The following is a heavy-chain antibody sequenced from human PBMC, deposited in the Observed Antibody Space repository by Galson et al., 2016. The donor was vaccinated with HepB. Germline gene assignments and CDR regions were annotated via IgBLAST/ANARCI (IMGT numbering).Heavy chain of an antibody. J-gene: IGHJ4*02. V-gene: IGHV3-30*18. CDR2: ISYDARHD. D-gene: IGHD2-15*01. CDR3: AKEREGGGLGS. CDR1: GFRFSTYG. Sequence: SLRLSCAASGFRFSTYGMHWVRQAPGRGLEWVALISYDARHDFCANSVKGRFSISRDNSRNILYLQMNSLRPEDTAVYYCAKEREGGGLGSWGQGTLVTVSS.